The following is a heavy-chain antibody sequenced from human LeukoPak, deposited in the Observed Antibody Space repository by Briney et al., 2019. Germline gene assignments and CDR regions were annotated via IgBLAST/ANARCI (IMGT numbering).Heavy chain of an antibody. J-gene: IGHJ4*02. CDR3: ARHTPAWDDSNGYYSGGYFDY. Sequence: SETLSLTCTVSGGSISSYYWSWIRQPPGKGLEWIGYIYYSGSTIYNPSLKSRVTISLDTSKNQFSLRLTSVTAADTAVYYCARHTPAWDDSNGYYSGGYFDYWGQGTLVTVSS. D-gene: IGHD3-22*01. V-gene: IGHV4-59*08. CDR1: GGSISSYY. CDR2: IYYSGST.